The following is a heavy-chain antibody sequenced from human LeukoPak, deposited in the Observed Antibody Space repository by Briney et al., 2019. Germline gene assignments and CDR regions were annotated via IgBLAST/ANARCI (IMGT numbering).Heavy chain of an antibody. D-gene: IGHD3-22*01. V-gene: IGHV3-23*01. CDR3: AKDYGSSGYYSNYYGMDV. J-gene: IGHJ6*02. CDR1: GFTFSSYA. Sequence: GGSLRLSCAASGFTFSSYAMNWVRQAPGKGLEWVSAISGSGGSTYYADSVKGRFTISRDNSKNTLYLQMNNLRAEDTAVYYCAKDYGSSGYYSNYYGMDVWGQGTTVTVSS. CDR2: ISGSGGST.